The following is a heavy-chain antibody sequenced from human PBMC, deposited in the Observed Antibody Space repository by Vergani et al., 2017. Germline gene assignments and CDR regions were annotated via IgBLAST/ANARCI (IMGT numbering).Heavy chain of an antibody. CDR1: GFTFNSYG. V-gene: IGHV3-30*02. D-gene: IGHD2-15*01. CDR2: IRSDESRR. CDR3: AKEGGGYGSGGTCYPEY. J-gene: IGHJ4*02. Sequence: VQLVESGGGLVKPGGSLRLSCAASGFTFNSYGMPWVRPAPGKGLEWVASIRSDESRRYYGDSMEGPFTISRDNSKNTLYLQMKSLRPEDTAVYYCAKEGGGYGSGGTCYPEYWGQGTLVIVSS.